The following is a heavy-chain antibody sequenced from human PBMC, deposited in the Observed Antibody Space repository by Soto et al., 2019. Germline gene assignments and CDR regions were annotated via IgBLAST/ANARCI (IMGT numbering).Heavy chain of an antibody. CDR1: GYSFAGYW. D-gene: IGHD5-12*01. V-gene: IGHV5-10-1*01. Sequence: GESLKISCKGSGYSFAGYWITWVRQMPGKGLEWMGRIDPSDSQTYYSPSFRGHVTISAAKSITTVFLQWSSLRSEDTAVYYCARDYRGQGWLQAGYFQHWGQGTLVTVS. CDR3: ARDYRGQGWLQAGYFQH. CDR2: IDPSDSQT. J-gene: IGHJ1*01.